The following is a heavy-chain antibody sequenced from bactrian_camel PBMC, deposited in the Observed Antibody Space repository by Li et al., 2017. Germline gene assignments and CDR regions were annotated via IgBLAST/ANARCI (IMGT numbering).Heavy chain of an antibody. CDR3: AAAPGMLPGRRSMLLAPQYRY. V-gene: IGHV3S6*01. CDR2: VYGDDREP. J-gene: IGHJ4*01. D-gene: IGHD1*01. Sequence: VQLVESGGGLVQPGGSLRLSCAASGFTFNYNWMHWIRQAPGKGLEWVSTVYGDDREPYYPDSVKGRFTVSRDNANNTVNLMMSGLKPEDTAMYYCAAAPGMLPGRRSMLLAPQYRYWGQGTQVTVS. CDR1: GFTFNYNW.